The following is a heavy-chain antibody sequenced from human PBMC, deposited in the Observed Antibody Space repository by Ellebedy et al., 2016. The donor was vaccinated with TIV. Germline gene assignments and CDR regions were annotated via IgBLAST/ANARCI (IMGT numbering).Heavy chain of an antibody. CDR3: ARERRDYALDS. Sequence: GGSLRLSXAASGFIFTGYWMSWVRQAPGKGLEWVANINQGASREVYVDSVKGRFSISRDNAKNSLYLQMNGLKAEDTAVYYCARERRDYALDSWGQGTLVTVSS. CDR2: INQGASRE. D-gene: IGHD4-17*01. CDR1: GFIFTGYW. V-gene: IGHV3-7*01. J-gene: IGHJ4*02.